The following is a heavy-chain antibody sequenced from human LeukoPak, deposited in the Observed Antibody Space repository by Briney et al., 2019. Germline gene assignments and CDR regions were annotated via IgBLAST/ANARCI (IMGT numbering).Heavy chain of an antibody. D-gene: IGHD4-11*01. Sequence: GGSLRLSCAASGFIISSYWMHWVRQAPGKGLVWVSRINSDGSSTSYADSVKGRFTISRDNAKKTLYLQMNGLRAEDTAVYYCARGWYYSQYYFAYWGQGTLVTVSS. CDR2: INSDGSST. CDR1: GFIISSYW. J-gene: IGHJ4*02. CDR3: ARGWYYSQYYFAY. V-gene: IGHV3-74*01.